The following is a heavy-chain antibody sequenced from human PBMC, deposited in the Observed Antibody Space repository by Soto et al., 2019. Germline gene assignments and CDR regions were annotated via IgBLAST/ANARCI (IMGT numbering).Heavy chain of an antibody. V-gene: IGHV1-2*02. CDR1: GYTFTGYY. CDR2: TNPNSGGT. Sequence: ASVEVSCKASGYTFTGYYMHWVRQAPGQGLEWMGWTNPNSGGTNYAQKFQGRVTMTRDTSISTAYMELSRLRSDDTAVYYCARXEMKVERYYYYYYGMDVWGQGTTVTVSS. D-gene: IGHD3-22*01. J-gene: IGHJ6*02. CDR3: ARXEMKVERYYYYYYGMDV.